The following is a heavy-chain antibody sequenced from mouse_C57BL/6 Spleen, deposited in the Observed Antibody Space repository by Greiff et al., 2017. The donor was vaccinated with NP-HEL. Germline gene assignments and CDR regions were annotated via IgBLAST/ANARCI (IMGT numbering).Heavy chain of an antibody. J-gene: IGHJ4*01. V-gene: IGHV1-82*01. Sequence: QVQLQQSGPELVKPGASVKISCKASGYAFSSSWMNWVKQRPGKGLEWIGRIYPGDGDTNYNGKFKGKATLTADKSSSTAYMQLSSLTSEDSAVYFCAISPHYYGSSFYAMDYWGQGTSVTVSS. CDR2: IYPGDGDT. CDR3: AISPHYYGSSFYAMDY. CDR1: GYAFSSSW. D-gene: IGHD1-1*01.